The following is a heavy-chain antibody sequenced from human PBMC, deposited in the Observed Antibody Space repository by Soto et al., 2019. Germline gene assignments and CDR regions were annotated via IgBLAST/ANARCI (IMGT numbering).Heavy chain of an antibody. V-gene: IGHV3-21*06. D-gene: IGHD6-13*01. CDR2: ISSGGEYI. Sequence: EVPLVESGGGLVKPGGSLRLSCSSSGLIFCKRGMNWVRQAAGKRPEWVSSISSGGEYIDYADSVKGRLTISRDNANNILYLQLTSLGVADTAVYYCATDGAAGAVMGVWGQGTTVTVSS. J-gene: IGHJ6*02. CDR3: ATDGAAGAVMGV. CDR1: GLIFCKRG.